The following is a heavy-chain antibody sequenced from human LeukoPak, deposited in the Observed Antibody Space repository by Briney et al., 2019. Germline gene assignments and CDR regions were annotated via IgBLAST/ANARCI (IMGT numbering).Heavy chain of an antibody. CDR1: GFTFSTYA. CDR2: ISGSDDGT. J-gene: IGHJ1*01. CDR3: AKAPTPVVAATLFHH. D-gene: IGHD2-15*01. Sequence: GGSLRLSCAASGFTFSTYAMSWVRQIPGKGLEWVSAISGSDDGTYYADSVKGRFTISRDNSRNTLYLQMNTLRAEDTAVYYCAKAPTPVVAATLFHHWGQGTLVTVS. V-gene: IGHV3-23*01.